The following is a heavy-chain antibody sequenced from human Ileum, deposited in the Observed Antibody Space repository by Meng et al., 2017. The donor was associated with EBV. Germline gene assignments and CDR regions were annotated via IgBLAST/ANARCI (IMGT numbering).Heavy chain of an antibody. CDR3: ARGSGAGGRDWFDP. Sequence: VRLWKSGAEVKKPGDSVKVPCKASGYTFTNHDINWVRQAAGQGLESIGWMNSYTGNAGYAQKFRGRVTMTRDTSINTAYLEVISLTSEDTAVYYCARGSGAGGRDWFDPWGQGTLVTVSS. D-gene: IGHD3-16*01. CDR2: MNSYTGNA. CDR1: GYTFTNHD. J-gene: IGHJ5*02. V-gene: IGHV1-8*01.